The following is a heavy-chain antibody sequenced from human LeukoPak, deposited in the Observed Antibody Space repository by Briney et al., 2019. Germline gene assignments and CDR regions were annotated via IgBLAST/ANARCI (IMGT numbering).Heavy chain of an antibody. J-gene: IGHJ4*02. Sequence: PGGSLRLSSAASGFTVSTNCMSWVRQAPGKGLDWVSIIYSSGGTYYANSVKGRFTISRDNSKNTLYLQMNSLRAEDTAVYYCARDQDPTMTNWGQGTLVIVSS. CDR3: ARDQDPTMTN. CDR2: IYSSGGT. CDR1: GFTVSTNC. D-gene: IGHD5-18*01. V-gene: IGHV3-66*01.